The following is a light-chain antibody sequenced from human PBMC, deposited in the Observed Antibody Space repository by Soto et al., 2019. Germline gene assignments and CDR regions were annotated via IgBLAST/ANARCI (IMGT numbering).Light chain of an antibody. J-gene: IGKJ1*01. V-gene: IGKV3-15*01. CDR2: GAS. CDR3: QQYNNWPWT. Sequence: EIVMTQSPATLSVSPGERATLSCRASQSVSSNLAWYQQKPGQAPRLLIYGASTRATGIPARFSGSGSGTEFTLTISCLQSESFAVYYCQQYNNWPWTFGQGTTEEIK. CDR1: QSVSSN.